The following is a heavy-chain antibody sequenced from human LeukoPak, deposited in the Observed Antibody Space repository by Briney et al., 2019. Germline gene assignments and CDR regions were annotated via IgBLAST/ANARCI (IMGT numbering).Heavy chain of an antibody. Sequence: PGGSLRLSCAATGFTFKDYGMHWVRQPPGKGLEWVAVIWSDGSNKYYADSVKGRFTISRDNSKNTLYLQMNSLRAEDTAVYYCARASGCNDYWGQGTLVTVSS. V-gene: IGHV3-33*08. J-gene: IGHJ4*02. D-gene: IGHD1-26*01. CDR2: IWSDGSNK. CDR1: GFTFKDYG. CDR3: ARASGCNDY.